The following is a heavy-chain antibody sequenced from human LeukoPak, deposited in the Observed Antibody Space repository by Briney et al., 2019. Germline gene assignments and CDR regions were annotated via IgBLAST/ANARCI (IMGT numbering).Heavy chain of an antibody. Sequence: GASVKVSCKASGYTFTSYGISWVRQAPGQGLEWMGWISAYNGNTNYAQKLQGRVTMTTDTSTSTAYMELRSLRSDDTAVYYCARVPLWFVDSNWFDPWGQGTLVTVSS. D-gene: IGHD3-10*01. CDR1: GYTFTSYG. CDR3: ARVPLWFVDSNWFDP. J-gene: IGHJ5*02. CDR2: ISAYNGNT. V-gene: IGHV1-18*01.